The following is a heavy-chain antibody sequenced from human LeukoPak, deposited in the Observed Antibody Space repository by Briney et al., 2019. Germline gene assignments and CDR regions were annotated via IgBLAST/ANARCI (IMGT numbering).Heavy chain of an antibody. CDR1: EFTFSSYS. J-gene: IGHJ4*02. V-gene: IGHV3-48*02. CDR3: ARGSYGAVDY. CDR2: ISSFSSTI. D-gene: IGHD4/OR15-4a*01. Sequence: PGGSLRLSCAASEFTFSSYSINWVRQAPGKGLEWVSYISSFSSTIYYADSVKSRFTISRDNAKNSLYLQMNSLRDEDTAVYYCARGSYGAVDYWGQGTLVTISS.